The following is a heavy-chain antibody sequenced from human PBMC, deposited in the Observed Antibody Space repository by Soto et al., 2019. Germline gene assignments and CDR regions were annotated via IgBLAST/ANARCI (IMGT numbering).Heavy chain of an antibody. J-gene: IGHJ6*02. CDR3: ARVSGYSSSWYPYYYGMDV. CDR1: GGSFSGYY. V-gene: IGHV4-34*01. Sequence: KPSETLSLTCAVYGGSFSGYYWSWIRQPPGKGLEWIGEINHSGSTNYNPSLKSRVTISVDTSKNQFSLKLSSVTAADTAVYYCARVSGYSSSWYPYYYGMDVWGQGTTVTVSS. D-gene: IGHD6-13*01. CDR2: INHSGST.